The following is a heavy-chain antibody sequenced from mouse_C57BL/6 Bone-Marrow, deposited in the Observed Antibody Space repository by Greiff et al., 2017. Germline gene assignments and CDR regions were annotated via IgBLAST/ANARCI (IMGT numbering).Heavy chain of an antibody. D-gene: IGHD2-12*01. CDR3: TYGNYSNDVAY. J-gene: IGHJ3*01. Sequence: VQLQQSGAELVRPGASVKLSCTASGFNIKDDYMHWVKQRPEQGLEWIGWIDPENGDTEYASKFQGKATITADTSSNTAYLQRSSLTSEDAAVYYCTYGNYSNDVAYWGQGTLVTVSA. V-gene: IGHV14-4*01. CDR1: GFNIKDDY. CDR2: IDPENGDT.